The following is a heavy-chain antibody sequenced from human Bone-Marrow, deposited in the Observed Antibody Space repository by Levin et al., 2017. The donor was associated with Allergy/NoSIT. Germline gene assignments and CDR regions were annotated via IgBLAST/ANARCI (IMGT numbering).Heavy chain of an antibody. V-gene: IGHV3-23*01. Sequence: GESLKISCVASGFTFSNYAMSWVRQAPGKGLEWVSTIFGSGDRTFYADSVKGRFTISRDNSKSTLYLQMNNLRGEDTALYYCARDFPYWYFDLWGRGTLVTVSS. CDR1: GFTFSNYA. CDR2: IFGSGDRT. J-gene: IGHJ2*01. CDR3: ARDFPYWYFDL.